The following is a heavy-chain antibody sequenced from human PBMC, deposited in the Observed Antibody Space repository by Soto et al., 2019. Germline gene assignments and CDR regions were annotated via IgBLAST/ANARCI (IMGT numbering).Heavy chain of an antibody. J-gene: IGHJ5*02. CDR1: GGSISNDY. Sequence: QVQLQESGPGLVKPSETLSLTCTVSGGSISNDYWSWIRQPPGKGLEWIGYIYHSGTTDYNPSLKGRVTISVDTSKNQFSLTLTSVTAADTAVYYCARERGDSSGSWRWFDPWGQGTLVTVSS. V-gene: IGHV4-59*01. D-gene: IGHD6-19*01. CDR2: IYHSGTT. CDR3: ARERGDSSGSWRWFDP.